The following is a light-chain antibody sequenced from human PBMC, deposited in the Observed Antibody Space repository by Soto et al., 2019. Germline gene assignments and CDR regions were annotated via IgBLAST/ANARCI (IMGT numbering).Light chain of an antibody. Sequence: QSALTQPDSVSGSPGQSITISCTGTSSDVGGYNYVSWYQQHPGKAPKLMIYDVSNRPSGVSNRFSGSKSGNTASLTISGLQAEDEADYYCSSYTSSSTLPFGGGTKLTVL. CDR3: SSYTSSSTLP. V-gene: IGLV2-14*01. J-gene: IGLJ2*01. CDR1: SSDVGGYNY. CDR2: DVS.